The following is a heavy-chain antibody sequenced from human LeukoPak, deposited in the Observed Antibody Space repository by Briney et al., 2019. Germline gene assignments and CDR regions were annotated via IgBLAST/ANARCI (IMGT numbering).Heavy chain of an antibody. V-gene: IGHV4-39*01. CDR3: ATRRSGSHPYY. J-gene: IGHJ4*02. CDR1: GASVSSSSYY. Sequence: PSETLSLTCTVSGASVSSSSYYWEWIRQPPGKGLEWVGSIFYSGSTSYNPSLKSRVTMSVDTSKNQFSPRLSSATATDTAVYYCATRRSGSHPYYWGQGTLVTVSS. D-gene: IGHD1-26*01. CDR2: IFYSGST.